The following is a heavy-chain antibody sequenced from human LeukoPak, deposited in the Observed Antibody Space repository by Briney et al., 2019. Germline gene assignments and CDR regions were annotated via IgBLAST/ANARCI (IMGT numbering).Heavy chain of an antibody. CDR3: ARRKRIAARPLDY. V-gene: IGHV6-1*01. J-gene: IGHJ4*02. D-gene: IGHD6-6*01. CDR1: GDSVSSNSAA. Sequence: SQTLSLTCAISGDSVSSNSAAWNWIRQSPSRGLEWLGRTYYRSKWYNDYAVSVKSRITINPDTSKNQFSLQLSSVTAADTAVYYCARRKRIAARPLDYWGQGTLVTVSS. CDR2: TYYRSKWYN.